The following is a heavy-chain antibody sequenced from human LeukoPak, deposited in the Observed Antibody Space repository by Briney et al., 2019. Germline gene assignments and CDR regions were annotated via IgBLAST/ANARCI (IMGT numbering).Heavy chain of an antibody. CDR3: ARMLKSLAPIAAPPDMAY. CDR1: GFTFISYA. V-gene: IGHV3-30*04. J-gene: IGHJ4*02. CDR2: ICFDATNK. D-gene: IGHD6-6*01. Sequence: PGGSLRLSCSASGFTFISYAMHWVRQAPGRGLDWLATICFDATNKYYSASVKRRFTVSRDNSKDTLFLHMSSLGLADTAVYYCARMLKSLAPIAAPPDMAYWGPGTLVIVSS.